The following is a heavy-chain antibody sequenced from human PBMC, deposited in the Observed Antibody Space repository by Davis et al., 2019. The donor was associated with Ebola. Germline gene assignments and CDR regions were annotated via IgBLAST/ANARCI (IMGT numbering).Heavy chain of an antibody. Sequence: PGGSLRLSCTASGFTFSSYWMSWVRQAPGKGLEWVSSISWNGGSTGYSDSVKGRFTISRDNAKNSLYLQMNSLRAEDTALYHCAASSGYWGRGTLVTVSS. CDR1: GFTFSSYW. V-gene: IGHV3-20*01. CDR3: AASSGY. J-gene: IGHJ4*02. CDR2: ISWNGGST.